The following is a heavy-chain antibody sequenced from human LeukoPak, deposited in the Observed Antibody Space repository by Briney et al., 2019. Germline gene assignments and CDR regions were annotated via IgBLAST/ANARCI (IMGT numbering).Heavy chain of an antibody. CDR3: ARDIDSSGYYFAY. V-gene: IGHV3-11*01. J-gene: IGHJ4*02. Sequence: PGGSLGLSCAASGFTFSDYYMSWIRQAPGKGLEWVSYISSSGSTIYYADSVKGRFTISRDNAKNSLYLQMNSLRAEDTAVYYCARDIDSSGYYFAYWGQGTLVTVSS. CDR2: ISSSGSTI. D-gene: IGHD3-22*01. CDR1: GFTFSDYY.